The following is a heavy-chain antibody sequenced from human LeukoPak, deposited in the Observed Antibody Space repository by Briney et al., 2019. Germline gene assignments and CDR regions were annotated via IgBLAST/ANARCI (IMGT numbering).Heavy chain of an antibody. CDR3: ARASFIVVVPAATSFDY. CDR1: GFTFDDYG. J-gene: IGHJ4*02. V-gene: IGHV3-20*04. D-gene: IGHD2-2*01. CDR2: INWNGGST. Sequence: GGSLRLSCAASGFTFDDYGMSWDRQAPGRGLEWVSGINWNGGSTGYADSVKGRFTISRDNAKNSLYLQMNSLRAEDTALYYCARASFIVVVPAATSFDYWGQGTLVTVSS.